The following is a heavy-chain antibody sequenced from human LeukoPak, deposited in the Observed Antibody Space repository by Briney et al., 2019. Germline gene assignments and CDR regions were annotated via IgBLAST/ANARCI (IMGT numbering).Heavy chain of an antibody. V-gene: IGHV3-48*04. J-gene: IGHJ4*02. D-gene: IGHD3-10*01. CDR1: GFTFSSYA. CDR3: AKDVGGYYFTYWSGCFDH. Sequence: GRSLTLSCAASGFTFSSYAMSWVRQAPGKGLEWVSYISSSGSTIYYADSVKGRFTISRDNAKNSLYLQMNSLRAEDTAVYYCAKDVGGYYFTYWSGCFDHWGQGTLVTVSS. CDR2: ISSSGSTI.